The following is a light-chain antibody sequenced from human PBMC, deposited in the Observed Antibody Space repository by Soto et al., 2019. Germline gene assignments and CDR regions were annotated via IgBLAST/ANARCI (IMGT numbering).Light chain of an antibody. CDR2: GAS. J-gene: IGKJ2*01. Sequence: EILLTQSPGTLSLSPGQRATLSCRASKSVSSSYLAWYQQKPGQAPRLLIYGASSRATGIPDRFSGSGSGKVFPLTISRLEPEDFAVYYCQQYGSSPYTFGQGIKVEIK. V-gene: IGKV3-20*01. CDR1: KSVSSSY. CDR3: QQYGSSPYT.